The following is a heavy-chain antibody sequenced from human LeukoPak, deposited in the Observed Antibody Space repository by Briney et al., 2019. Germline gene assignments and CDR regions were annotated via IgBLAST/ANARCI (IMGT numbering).Heavy chain of an antibody. CDR3: ARGSNYDSSGYYYFSLRGYRFDY. V-gene: IGHV4-34*01. D-gene: IGHD3-22*01. CDR1: GGSFSGYY. CDR2: INHSGST. J-gene: IGHJ4*02. Sequence: SETLSLTCAVYGGSFSGYYWNWIRQPPGKGLKWIGEINHSGSTNYNPSLKSRVTISVDTSKNQFSLKLSSVTAADTAVYYCARGSNYDSSGYYYFSLRGYRFDYWGQGTLVTVSS.